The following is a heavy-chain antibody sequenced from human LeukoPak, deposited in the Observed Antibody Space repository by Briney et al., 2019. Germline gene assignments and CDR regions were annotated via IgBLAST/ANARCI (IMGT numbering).Heavy chain of an antibody. D-gene: IGHD2/OR15-2a*01. CDR2: IYYSGST. Sequence: SETLSLTCTDSGGSISSSSYYWGWIRQPPGKGLEWIGSIYYSGSTYYNPSLKSRVTISVDTSKNQFSLKLSSVTAADTAVYYCQGNIPAFDIWGQGTMVTVSS. CDR1: GGSISSSSYY. CDR3: QGNIPAFDI. V-gene: IGHV4-39*01. J-gene: IGHJ3*02.